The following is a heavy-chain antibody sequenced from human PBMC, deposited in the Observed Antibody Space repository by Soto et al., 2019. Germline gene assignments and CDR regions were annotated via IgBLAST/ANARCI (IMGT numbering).Heavy chain of an antibody. CDR2: SRPDTDDR. V-gene: IGHV3-7*04. J-gene: IGHJ4*02. CDR1: GFNFSRYW. Sequence: VQLVESGGGLVQPGGSLRLSCTVSGFNFSRYWMNWVRQAPGKGLEWVANSRPDTDDRFHADSVRGRFSISRDNAKKSLFLQMNSLRVEDTAVYYCAREDGTFDYWGQGILLTVSS. D-gene: IGHD1-26*01. CDR3: AREDGTFDY.